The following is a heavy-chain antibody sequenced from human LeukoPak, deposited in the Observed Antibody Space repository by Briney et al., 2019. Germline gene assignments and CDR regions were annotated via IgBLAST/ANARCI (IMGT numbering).Heavy chain of an antibody. J-gene: IGHJ4*02. V-gene: IGHV1-18*04. CDR2: ISAYNGNT. CDR1: GYTFTSYY. CDR3: ARGRVGATWSDY. D-gene: IGHD1-26*01. Sequence: ASVKVSCKASGYTFTSYYMHWVRQAPGQGLEWMGWISAYNGNTNYAQKLQGRVTMTTDTSTSTAYMELRSLRSDDTAVYYCARGRVGATWSDYWGQGTLVTVSS.